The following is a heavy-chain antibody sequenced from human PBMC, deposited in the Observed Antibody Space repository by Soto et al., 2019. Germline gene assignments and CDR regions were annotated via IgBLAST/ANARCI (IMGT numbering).Heavy chain of an antibody. Sequence: QITLKESGPTLVKPTQTLTLTCTFSGLSLSTSGEAVGWIRQPPGKALEWLALIYWDDDKRYNPTLKTRLTIPKDTSKNQVVLARTTMDPVETATYYCAHYVSSSPAGWFDPWGQGILVTVSS. CDR1: GLSLSTSGEA. V-gene: IGHV2-5*02. D-gene: IGHD3-10*02. CDR2: IYWDDDK. J-gene: IGHJ5*02. CDR3: AHYVSSSPAGWFDP.